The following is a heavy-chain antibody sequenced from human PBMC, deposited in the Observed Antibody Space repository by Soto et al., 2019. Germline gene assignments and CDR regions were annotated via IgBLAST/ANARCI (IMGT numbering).Heavy chain of an antibody. D-gene: IGHD3-16*01. V-gene: IGHV3-30*18. Sequence: GGSLRLSCAASGFRFSNNGMHFVRQAPGKGLEWVAIISYDGSKKYYADSVKGRFTISRDNSKNTLYLQMNSLRVEDTAVYYCAKDRVESGLGEIDYWGQGTLVTVSS. CDR2: ISYDGSKK. CDR3: AKDRVESGLGEIDY. J-gene: IGHJ4*02. CDR1: GFRFSNNG.